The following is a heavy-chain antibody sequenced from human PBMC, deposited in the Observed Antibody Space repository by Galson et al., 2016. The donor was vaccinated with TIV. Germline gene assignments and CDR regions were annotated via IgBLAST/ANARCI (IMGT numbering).Heavy chain of an antibody. Sequence: SVKVSCKASGGIFNNYAINWVRQAPGQGLEWIGGILPTSATTNYAQKFQGRVTITTDESTSTVYMELSSLRSEDTAVYFCARDIPCGGTCYFFDDWGQGTLVTVSS. J-gene: IGHJ4*02. CDR3: ARDIPCGGTCYFFDD. V-gene: IGHV1-69*05. D-gene: IGHD2-15*01. CDR1: GGIFNNYA. CDR2: ILPTSATT.